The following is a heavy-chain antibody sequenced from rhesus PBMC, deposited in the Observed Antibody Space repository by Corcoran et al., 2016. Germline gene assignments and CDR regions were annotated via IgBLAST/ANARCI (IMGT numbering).Heavy chain of an antibody. J-gene: IGHJ4*01. CDR1: GCSISSSY. CDR3: ARDSSGSYNGNFDY. D-gene: IGHD1-44*02. CDR2: IYGSGSST. Sequence: QLQLQESGPGLVTPSETLSVTCAVSGCSISSSYWSLLRQAPGQGLAWIGYIYGSGSSTNDNPSLKSRVTLAVDTSKNQLALKLSSVTTADTAVYYCARDSSGSYNGNFDYWGQGVLVTVSS. V-gene: IGHV4-169*02.